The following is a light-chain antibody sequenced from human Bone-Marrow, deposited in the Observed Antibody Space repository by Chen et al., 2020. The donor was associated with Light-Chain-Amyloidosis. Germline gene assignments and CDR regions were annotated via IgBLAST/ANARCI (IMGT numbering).Light chain of an antibody. CDR3: MQALQTPQMYT. V-gene: IGKV2-28*01. CDR1: QSLLHSNGYNY. Sequence: DIVMMQSPLSLPVPPGEPASISCRSSQSLLHSNGYNYLDWYLQKPGQSAQLLIYLGSNRASGVPDRFSGSGSGTDFTLKISRVEAEDVGVYYCMQALQTPQMYTFGQGTKLEIK. CDR2: LGS. J-gene: IGKJ2*01.